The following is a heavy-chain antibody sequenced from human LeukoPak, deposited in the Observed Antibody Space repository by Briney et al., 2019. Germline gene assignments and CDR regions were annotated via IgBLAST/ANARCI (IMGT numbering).Heavy chain of an antibody. CDR2: ISPDSTQI. D-gene: IGHD1-26*01. CDR3: ASGMRVGPNI. Sequence: GGSLRLSCAASGFTFSGYTMNWVRQAPGKGLEWVSYISPDSTQIYYADSVKGRFTISRDNAKNLLYLRMNSLRAEDTAVYYCASGMRVGPNIWGQGTLVTVSS. V-gene: IGHV3-48*01. J-gene: IGHJ4*02. CDR1: GFTFSGYT.